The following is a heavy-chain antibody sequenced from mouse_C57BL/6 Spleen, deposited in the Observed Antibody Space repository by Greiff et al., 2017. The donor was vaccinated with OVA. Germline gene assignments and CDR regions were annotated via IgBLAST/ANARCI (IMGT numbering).Heavy chain of an antibody. CDR2: INPGSGGT. CDR1: GYAFTNYL. V-gene: IGHV1-54*01. CDR3: ARVDYAMDY. Sequence: VQLQQSGAELVRPGTSVKVSCKASGYAFTNYLLEWVKQRPGQGLEWIGVINPGSGGTNYNEKFKGKATLTADKSSSTAYMQLSSLTSEDAAVYFCARVDYAMDYWGQGTSVTVSS. J-gene: IGHJ4*01.